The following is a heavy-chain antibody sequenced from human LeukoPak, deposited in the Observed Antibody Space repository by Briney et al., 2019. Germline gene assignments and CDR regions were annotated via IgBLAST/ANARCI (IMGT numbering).Heavy chain of an antibody. CDR3: AREIKEEYSSGWYDY. CDR2: IYYSGST. Sequence: PGGSLRLSCAASGFTFSSYWMSWVRQPPGKGLEWIGSIYYSGSTYYNPSLKSRVTISVDTSKNQFSLKLSSVTAADTAVYYCAREIKEEYSSGWYDYWGQGTLVTVSS. J-gene: IGHJ4*02. D-gene: IGHD6-19*01. V-gene: IGHV4-39*07. CDR1: GFTFSSYW.